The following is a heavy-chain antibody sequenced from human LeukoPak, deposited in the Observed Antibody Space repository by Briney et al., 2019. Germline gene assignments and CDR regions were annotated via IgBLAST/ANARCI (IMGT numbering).Heavy chain of an antibody. CDR2: INSNSGGT. J-gene: IGHJ4*02. CDR1: GYTFTGYY. CDR3: ARDVPQSGYDADY. D-gene: IGHD3-3*01. V-gene: IGHV1-2*02. Sequence: ASVTVSCKASGYTFTGYYMHWVRQAPGQGLEWMGWINSNSGGTKYAQQFQGRVTMTRDTSFSTVYMELSRLVSDDTAVYYCARDVPQSGYDADYWGQGTLVTVSS.